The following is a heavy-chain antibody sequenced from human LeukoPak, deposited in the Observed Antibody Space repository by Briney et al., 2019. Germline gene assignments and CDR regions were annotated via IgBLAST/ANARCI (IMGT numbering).Heavy chain of an antibody. D-gene: IGHD3-9*01. CDR3: ARDLTNYYGMDV. CDR2: ISSTSDSL. V-gene: IGHV3-48*01. J-gene: IGHJ6*02. Sequence: PGGSLRLSCAASGFNFSTLGMNWVRQAPGKGLEWVSYISSTSDSLYYADSVKGRFTISRDNSKNTLYLQMNSLRAEDTAVYYCARDLTNYYGMDVWGQGTTVTVSS. CDR1: GFNFSTLG.